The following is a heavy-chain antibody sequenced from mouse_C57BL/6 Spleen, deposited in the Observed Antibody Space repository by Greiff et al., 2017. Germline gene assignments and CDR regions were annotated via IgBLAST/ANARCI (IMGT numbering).Heavy chain of an antibody. CDR1: GYTFTDYN. J-gene: IGHJ1*03. D-gene: IGHD1-1*01. CDR2: INPNNGGT. Sequence: EVQLQESGPELVKPGASVKIPCKASGYTFTDYNMDWVQQSHGKSLEWIGDINPNNGGTIYNQKFKGKATLTVDKSSSTAYMELRSLTSEDTAVYYCARFITTVDWYFDVWGTGTTVTVSS. CDR3: ARFITTVDWYFDV. V-gene: IGHV1-18*01.